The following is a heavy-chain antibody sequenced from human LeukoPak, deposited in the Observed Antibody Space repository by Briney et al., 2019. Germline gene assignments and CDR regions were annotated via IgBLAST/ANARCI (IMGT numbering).Heavy chain of an antibody. CDR3: ARAFQSLGGLSLPDY. V-gene: IGHV7-4-1*02. CDR1: GYTFTNYA. CDR2: IHPSTGNP. D-gene: IGHD3-16*02. Sequence: ASVKVSCKASGYTFTNYAMNWVRQAPGQGLEWMGWIHPSTGNPAYAQGFTGRFVFSLDTSVSTTYMEISSLKAEDAAVYFCARAFQSLGGLSLPDYWGQGTLVTVSS. J-gene: IGHJ4*02.